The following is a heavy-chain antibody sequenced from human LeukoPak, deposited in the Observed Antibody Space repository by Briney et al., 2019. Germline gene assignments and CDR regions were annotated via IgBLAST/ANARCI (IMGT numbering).Heavy chain of an antibody. D-gene: IGHD5-24*01. CDR1: GGSISSYY. CDR2: IYYSGST. J-gene: IGHJ4*02. V-gene: IGHV4-59*08. Sequence: SETLSLTCTVSGGSISSYYWSWIRQPPGKGLEWIGYIYYSGSTKYNPSLKSRVSISVDTSKNQFSLKLSSVTAADTAVYYCARGAGAGYNLQPFDFWGQGTLVTVSS. CDR3: ARGAGAGYNLQPFDF.